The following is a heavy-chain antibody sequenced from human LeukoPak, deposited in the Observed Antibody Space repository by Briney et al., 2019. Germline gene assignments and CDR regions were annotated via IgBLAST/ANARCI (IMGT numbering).Heavy chain of an antibody. Sequence: PGGSLRLSCAASGFTFSSYWMSWVRQAPGKGLEWVANIKQDGSEKYYVDSVKGRFTISGDNTKNSLYLQMNSLRAEDTAVYYCARAPTVLVGYCSSSSCQADYRGQGTLVTVSS. D-gene: IGHD2-2*01. CDR3: ARAPTVLVGYCSSSSCQADY. J-gene: IGHJ4*02. CDR2: IKQDGSEK. CDR1: GFTFSSYW. V-gene: IGHV3-7*01.